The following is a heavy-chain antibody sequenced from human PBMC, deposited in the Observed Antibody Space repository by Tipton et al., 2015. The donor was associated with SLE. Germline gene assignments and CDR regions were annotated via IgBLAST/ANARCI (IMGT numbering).Heavy chain of an antibody. D-gene: IGHD6-6*01. CDR3: ARLVPTRGPRPGGDF. CDR2: IYYSGST. CDR1: GGSISSSGYY. J-gene: IGHJ4*02. Sequence: TLSLTCTVSGGSISSSGYYWGWIRQPPGKGLEWIGSIYYSGSTYYNPSLNSRVTISVDTSKNQFSLKLSSVTAADTAVYYCARLVPTRGPRPGGDFRGQGTLVTVSS. V-gene: IGHV4-39*01.